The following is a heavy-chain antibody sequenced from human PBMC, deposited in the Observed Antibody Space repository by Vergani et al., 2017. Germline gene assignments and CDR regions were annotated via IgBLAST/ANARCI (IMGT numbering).Heavy chain of an antibody. Sequence: EVDLVESGGGLAQPGGSLRLSCEASGITFWKFGMHWVRQGPGKGLEWVSGISWNSGAVDYADSVRGRFTISRDNAKNSLFLEMNSLRFEDTAVYFCTEGSVYYHDSAGHGYDPYTGFDLWGQGTLVTVSS. CDR3: TEGSVYYHDSAGHGYDPYTGFDL. D-gene: IGHD5-12*01. J-gene: IGHJ3*01. CDR2: ISWNSGAV. CDR1: GITFWKFG. V-gene: IGHV3-9*01.